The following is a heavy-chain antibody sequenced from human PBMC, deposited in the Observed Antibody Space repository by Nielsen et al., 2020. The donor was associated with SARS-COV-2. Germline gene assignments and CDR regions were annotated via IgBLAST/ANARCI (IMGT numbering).Heavy chain of an antibody. CDR1: GFTFDDYA. Sequence: SLKISCAASGFTFDDYAMHWVRQAPGKGLEWVSGISWNSGSIGYADSVKGRFTISRDNAKNSLYLQMNSLRAEDTALYYCATAVAGTGNYWGQGTLATVSS. V-gene: IGHV3-9*01. J-gene: IGHJ4*02. D-gene: IGHD6-19*01. CDR2: ISWNSGSI. CDR3: ATAVAGTGNY.